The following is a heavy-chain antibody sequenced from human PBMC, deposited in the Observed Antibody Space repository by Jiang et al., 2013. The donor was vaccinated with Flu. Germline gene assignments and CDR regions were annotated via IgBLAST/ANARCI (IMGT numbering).Heavy chain of an antibody. J-gene: IGHJ4*02. CDR3: ARGSWAITMVRGVIDY. D-gene: IGHD3-10*01. CDR1: GFTFSDYY. Sequence: GFTFSDYYMSWIRQAPGKGLEWVSYISSSSSYTNYADSVKGRFTISRDNAKNSLYLQMNSLRAEDTAVYYCARGSWAITMVRGVIDYWGQGTLVTVSS. V-gene: IGHV3-11*06. CDR2: ISSSSSYT.